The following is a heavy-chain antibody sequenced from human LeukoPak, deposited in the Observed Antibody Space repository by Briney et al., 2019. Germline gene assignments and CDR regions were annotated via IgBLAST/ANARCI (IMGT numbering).Heavy chain of an antibody. CDR2: INHSGST. D-gene: IGHD6-13*01. V-gene: IGHV4-34*01. CDR1: GGSFSGYY. CDR3: ASVPAAASTNLH. J-gene: IGHJ4*02. Sequence: SETLSLTCAVYGGSFSGYYWSWIRQPPGKGLEWIGEINHSGSTNYNPSLKSRVTISVDTSKNQFSLKLSSVTAADTAVYYCASVPAAASTNLHWGQGTLVTVSS.